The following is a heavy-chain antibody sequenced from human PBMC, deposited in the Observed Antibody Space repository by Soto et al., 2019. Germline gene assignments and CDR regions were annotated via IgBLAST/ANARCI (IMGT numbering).Heavy chain of an antibody. D-gene: IGHD4-17*01. J-gene: IGHJ4*02. CDR3: ATLTTVVTPGVFDY. Sequence: GASVKVSCKASGGTFSSYAISWVRQAPGQGLEWMGGIIPIFGTANYAQKFQGRVTITADESTSTAYMELSSLRSEDTAVYYCATLTTVVTPGVFDYWGQGTLVTVSS. CDR1: GGTFSSYA. CDR2: IIPIFGTA. V-gene: IGHV1-69*13.